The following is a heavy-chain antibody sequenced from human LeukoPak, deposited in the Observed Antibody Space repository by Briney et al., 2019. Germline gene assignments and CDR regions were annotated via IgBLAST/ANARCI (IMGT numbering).Heavy chain of an antibody. V-gene: IGHV4-4*02. CDR1: GGSISSSNW. D-gene: IGHD1-1*01. J-gene: IGHJ4*02. CDR3: ARAGNWNDERYFDY. Sequence: SETLSLTCAVSGGSISSSNWWSWVRQPPGKGLEWIGEIYHSGSTNYNPSLKSRVTISVDTSKNQFSLKLSSVTAADTAVYYCARAGNWNDERYFDYWGQGTLVTVSS. CDR2: IYHSGST.